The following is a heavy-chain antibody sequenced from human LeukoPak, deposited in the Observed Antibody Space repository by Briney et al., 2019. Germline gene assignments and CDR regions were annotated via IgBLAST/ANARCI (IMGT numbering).Heavy chain of an antibody. D-gene: IGHD3-10*01. J-gene: IGHJ4*02. CDR2: IKQDGSEE. CDR3: ARGVRKWGVGDYFDY. CDR1: GFTFSSYW. Sequence: PGGSLRLSCAASGFTFSSYWMSWVRQAPGKGLEWVANIKQDGSEEYYVDSVKGRFTISRDNAKNSLYLQMNSLRAEDTAVYCCARGVRKWGVGDYFDYWGQGTLVTVSS. V-gene: IGHV3-7*01.